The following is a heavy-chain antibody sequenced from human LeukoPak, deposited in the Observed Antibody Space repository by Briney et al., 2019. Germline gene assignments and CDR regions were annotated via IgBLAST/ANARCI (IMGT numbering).Heavy chain of an antibody. CDR3: VREGRYCGGGSCF. V-gene: IGHV3-64D*06. D-gene: IGHD2-15*01. J-gene: IGHJ4*02. CDR1: GFTFSSNS. CDR2: ISSNGGDS. Sequence: GGSLRLSCSASGFTFSSNSMHWVRQVPGKGLEYVAAISSNGGDSYYADSVKGRFTISRDNSKNTLYLQISSLRVEDTALYYCVREGRYCGGGSCFWGQGTLVTVSS.